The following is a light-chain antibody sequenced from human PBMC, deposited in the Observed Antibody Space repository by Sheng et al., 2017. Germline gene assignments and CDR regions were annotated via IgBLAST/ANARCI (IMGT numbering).Light chain of an antibody. J-gene: IGKJ3*01. CDR3: QQYDNPSL. CDR2: DAS. V-gene: IGKV1-33*01. CDR1: QDISNY. Sequence: DIQMTQSPSSLSASVGDRVTITCQASQDISNYLNWYQQKPGKAPKLLIYDASNLETGVPSRFSGSGSGTDFTFTISSLQPEDIATYYCQQYDNPSLFGPGTEKWDIK.